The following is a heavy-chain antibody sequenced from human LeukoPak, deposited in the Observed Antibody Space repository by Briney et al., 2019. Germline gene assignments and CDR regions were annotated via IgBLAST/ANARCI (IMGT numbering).Heavy chain of an antibody. CDR3: ARERPYAGVATSDY. J-gene: IGHJ4*02. CDR2: FDPEDGET. D-gene: IGHD1/OR15-1a*01. V-gene: IGHV1-24*01. Sequence: GASVKVSCKVSGYTLTELSMHWVRQAPGKGLEWMGGFDPEDGETIYAQKFQGRVTITADKSTSTAYTELSSLRSEDTAVYYCARERPYAGVATSDYWGQGTLVTVSS. CDR1: GYTLTELS.